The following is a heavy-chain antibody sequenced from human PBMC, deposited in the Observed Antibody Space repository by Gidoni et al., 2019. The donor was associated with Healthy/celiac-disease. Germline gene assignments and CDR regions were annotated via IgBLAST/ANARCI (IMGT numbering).Heavy chain of an antibody. J-gene: IGHJ4*02. CDR2: ITSSSSNI. V-gene: IGHV3-48*01. CDR3: ERSIAVAGG. D-gene: IGHD6-19*01. Sequence: EVQLVASGGGLVHPGCSLRLSCAASGFTFSSYSMNWVRQAPGKGLEWVSYITSSSSNIYYADSVKGRFTISRDNAKNSLYLQMNSVRAEDTAVYYCERSIAVAGGWGQGTLVTVSS. CDR1: GFTFSSYS.